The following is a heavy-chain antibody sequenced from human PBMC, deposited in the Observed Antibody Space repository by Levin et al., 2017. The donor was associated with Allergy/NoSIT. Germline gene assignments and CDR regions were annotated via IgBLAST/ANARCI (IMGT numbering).Heavy chain of an antibody. CDR1: GFTLSGYT. V-gene: IGHV3-21*01. Sequence: GGSLRLSCAASGFTLSGYTMHWVRQAPGKGLEWISSIRSAGTYIHYADSVKGRFTISRDNANNSVSLEMNTLRADDTALYFCAGGGGSRKGGLDVWGQGTTVTVSS. CDR3: AGGGGSRKGGLDV. D-gene: IGHD3-10*01. J-gene: IGHJ6*02. CDR2: IRSAGTYI.